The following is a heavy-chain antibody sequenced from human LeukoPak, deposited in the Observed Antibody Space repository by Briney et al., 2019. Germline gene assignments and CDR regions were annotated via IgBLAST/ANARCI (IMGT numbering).Heavy chain of an antibody. J-gene: IGHJ6*02. CDR2: ISSSGSTI. V-gene: IGHV3-48*03. CDR1: GFTFSSYE. D-gene: IGHD3-10*01. Sequence: PGGSLRLSCAASGFTFSSYEMNWVRQAPGKGLEWVSYISSSGSTIYYADSVKGRFTTSRDNAKNSLYLQMNSLRAEDTAVYYCARATVTMVRGVPYYYYGMDVWGQGTTVTVSS. CDR3: ARATVTMVRGVPYYYYGMDV.